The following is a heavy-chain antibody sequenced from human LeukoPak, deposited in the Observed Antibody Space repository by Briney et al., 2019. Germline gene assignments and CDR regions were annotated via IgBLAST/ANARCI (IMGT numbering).Heavy chain of an antibody. V-gene: IGHV3-23*01. D-gene: IGHD3-22*01. Sequence: GGSLRLSCAASGFTFSSYAMSWVRPAPGNGLEWVSAISGSGGSTYYADSVKGRFTISRDNSKNTLYLQMNSLRAEDTAVYYCARSPSWDSSGYYYVWGQGTLVTVSS. CDR3: ARSPSWDSSGYYYV. CDR2: ISGSGGST. J-gene: IGHJ4*02. CDR1: GFTFSSYA.